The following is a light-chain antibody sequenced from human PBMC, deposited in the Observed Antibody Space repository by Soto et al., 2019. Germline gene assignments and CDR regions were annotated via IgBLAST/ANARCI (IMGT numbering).Light chain of an antibody. CDR1: QSISSY. CDR3: LQDYNYPLT. V-gene: IGKV1-39*01. J-gene: IGKJ1*01. Sequence: DIHMTQSPSSLSASVRDGVTITCRASQSISSYLNWYQQKPGKAPKLLIYAASSLQSGVPSRFSGSGSGTDFTLTISSLQPEDFATYYCLQDYNYPLTFGQGTKVDIK. CDR2: AAS.